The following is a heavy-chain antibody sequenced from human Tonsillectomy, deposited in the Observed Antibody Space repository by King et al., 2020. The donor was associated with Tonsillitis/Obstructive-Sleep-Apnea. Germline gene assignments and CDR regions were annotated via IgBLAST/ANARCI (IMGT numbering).Heavy chain of an antibody. Sequence: VQLVESGGGLVQPGGSLRLSCAASGFTFSSYSMNWVRQAPGKGLEWVSYISSSSSTIYYADSVKGRFTISRDNTKNSLYLQMNSLRDEDTAVYYCARKGVATYHPHHPGHFGYWGQGTLVTVSS. CDR3: ARKGVATYHPHHPGHFGY. CDR2: ISSSSSTI. D-gene: IGHD5-12*01. V-gene: IGHV3-48*02. J-gene: IGHJ4*02. CDR1: GFTFSSYS.